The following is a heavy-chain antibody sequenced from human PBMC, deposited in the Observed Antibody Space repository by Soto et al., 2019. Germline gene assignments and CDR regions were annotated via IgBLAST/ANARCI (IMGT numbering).Heavy chain of an antibody. CDR3: ARNRYDGYDFDS. Sequence: QVQLQESGPGLMKPSGTLSLTCTVSSGSITSSNWWSWVRQPPGKGLEWIGEVSHNGYSHPVSSLKSRVTISIDKSRNQFSLRLTSVTAADTAVYYCARNRYDGYDFDSWGQGTLVAVSS. CDR2: VSHNGYS. J-gene: IGHJ4*02. CDR1: SGSITSSNW. V-gene: IGHV4-4*02. D-gene: IGHD5-12*01.